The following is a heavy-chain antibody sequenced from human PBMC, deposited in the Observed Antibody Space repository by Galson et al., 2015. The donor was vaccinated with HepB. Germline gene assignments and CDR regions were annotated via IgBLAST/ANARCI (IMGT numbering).Heavy chain of an antibody. Sequence: SLRLSCAVSGSEFSTKAMSWVRQAPGKGLDWVSSISGSGHDTYYAESVKGRFTISRDNSKNTLDLQMNSLRVEDTALYHCVKDFRDDIPIGHKYFYGMDVWGRGTMVTV. V-gene: IGHV3-23*01. J-gene: IGHJ6*02. CDR1: GSEFSTKA. CDR2: ISGSGHDT. CDR3: VKDFRDDIPIGHKYFYGMDV. D-gene: IGHD3-9*01.